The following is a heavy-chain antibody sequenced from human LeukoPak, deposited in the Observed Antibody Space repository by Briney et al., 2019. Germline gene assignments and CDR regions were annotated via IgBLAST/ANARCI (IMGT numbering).Heavy chain of an antibody. CDR1: GGSISNSS. Sequence: PSETLSLTCTVSGGSISNSSWCWIWQPPRKGLEWIGYIYYSGSNNQNPSLKSRVAISVDTSKNQFSLKLTSVTAADTAVYYCARGLRGTYYFAYWGQGTLVTVSS. V-gene: IGHV4-59*01. CDR2: IYYSGSN. J-gene: IGHJ4*02. D-gene: IGHD2-15*01. CDR3: ARGLRGTYYFAY.